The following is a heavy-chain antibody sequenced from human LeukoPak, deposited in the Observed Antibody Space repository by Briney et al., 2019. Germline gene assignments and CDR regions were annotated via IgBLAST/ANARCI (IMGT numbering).Heavy chain of an antibody. V-gene: IGHV3-74*01. CDR1: GFTFSSNW. D-gene: IGHD1-26*01. J-gene: IGHJ4*02. Sequence: GGSLRLSCAASGFTFSSNWMHWVRQAPGKGLVWVSRINEDGSTTNYADSVKGRSTIFRDNAKNTLYLQMNSLRAEDTAAYYCVRDLGGRSGHWGQGTLVTVSS. CDR3: VRDLGGRSGH. CDR2: INEDGSTT.